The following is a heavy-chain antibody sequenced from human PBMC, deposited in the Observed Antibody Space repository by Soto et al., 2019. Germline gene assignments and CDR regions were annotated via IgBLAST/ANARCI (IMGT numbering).Heavy chain of an antibody. D-gene: IGHD3-10*02. Sequence: QGQLVQSGAEVKKPGSSVKVSCKASGGTFSSYAISWVRQAPGHGLEWMGGIIPIFGTANYAQTFQGIVTITADESTITAYMELSSLRSEDMAVYYCASGEILFWDHQVDENYSYYGMDVWGHGTTFTVAS. J-gene: IGHJ6*02. CDR1: GGTFSSYA. CDR2: IIPIFGTA. CDR3: ASGEILFWDHQVDENYSYYGMDV. V-gene: IGHV1-69*01.